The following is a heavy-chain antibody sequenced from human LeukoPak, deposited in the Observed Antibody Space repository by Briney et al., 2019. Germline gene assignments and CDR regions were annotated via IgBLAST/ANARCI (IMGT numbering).Heavy chain of an antibody. D-gene: IGHD3-16*01. CDR1: GGTFSSYA. CDR2: IIPIFGTA. Sequence: SVKVSCKASGGTFSSYAISWVRQAPGQGLEWMGGIIPIFGTANYAQKFQGRVTITADKSTSTAYMELSSLRSEDTAVYYCASSLLGDGYSNREFFSSFDYWGQGTLVTVSS. J-gene: IGHJ4*02. V-gene: IGHV1-69*06. CDR3: ASSLLGDGYSNREFFSSFDY.